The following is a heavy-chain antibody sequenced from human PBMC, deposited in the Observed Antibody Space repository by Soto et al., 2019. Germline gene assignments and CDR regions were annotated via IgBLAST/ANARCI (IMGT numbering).Heavy chain of an antibody. V-gene: IGHV3-15*01. Sequence: EVQLVESGGGLVKPGGSLRLSCAASGFTFSNAWMSWVRQAPGKGLEWVGRIKSKTDGGTTDYAAPVKGRFTISREXXKXTXXLQMNSLKTEDTAVYYCTTEEAYCSGGSCYFAFDIWGQGTMVTVSS. CDR3: TTEEAYCSGGSCYFAFDI. CDR2: IKSKTDGGTT. CDR1: GFTFSNAW. J-gene: IGHJ3*02. D-gene: IGHD2-15*01.